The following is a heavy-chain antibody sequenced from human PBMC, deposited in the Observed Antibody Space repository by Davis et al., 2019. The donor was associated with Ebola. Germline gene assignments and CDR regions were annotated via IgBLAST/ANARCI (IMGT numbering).Heavy chain of an antibody. Sequence: GESLKISCAVSGFTFSSCGMHWVRQAPGKGLEWVAVISYDGSKTYYADSVKGRFTISRDNAKNSLYLQMNSLRAEDTAVYYCARVRSSWYRIDALDIWGQGTMVIVSS. J-gene: IGHJ3*02. CDR2: ISYDGSKT. D-gene: IGHD6-13*01. CDR3: ARVRSSWYRIDALDI. V-gene: IGHV3-30*03. CDR1: GFTFSSCG.